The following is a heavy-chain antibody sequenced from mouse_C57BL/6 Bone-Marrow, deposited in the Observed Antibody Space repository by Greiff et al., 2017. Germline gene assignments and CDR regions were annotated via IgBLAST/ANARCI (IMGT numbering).Heavy chain of an antibody. CDR2: IDPNSGGT. CDR3: ARGYYGSSPGDY. Sequence: VQLSCKASGYTFTSYWMHWVKQRPGRGLEWIGRIDPNSGGTKYNEKFKSKATLTVDKPSSTAYMQLSSLTSEDSAVYYCARGYYGSSPGDYWGQGTTLTVSS. V-gene: IGHV1-72*01. J-gene: IGHJ2*01. D-gene: IGHD1-1*01. CDR1: GYTFTSYW.